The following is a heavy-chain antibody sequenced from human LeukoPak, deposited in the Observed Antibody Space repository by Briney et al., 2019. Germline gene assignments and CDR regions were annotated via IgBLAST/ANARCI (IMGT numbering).Heavy chain of an antibody. CDR3: ARGVTARGFYYYMDI. Sequence: SVKVSCKASGGTFSSYAISWVRQAPGQGLEWMGGIIPIFGTANYAQKFRGRVTITADKSTRTAYMELSRLRSDDTAVYSCARGVTARGFYYYMDIWGRGTTVTISS. D-gene: IGHD2-21*02. V-gene: IGHV1-69*06. CDR1: GGTFSSYA. J-gene: IGHJ6*03. CDR2: IIPIFGTA.